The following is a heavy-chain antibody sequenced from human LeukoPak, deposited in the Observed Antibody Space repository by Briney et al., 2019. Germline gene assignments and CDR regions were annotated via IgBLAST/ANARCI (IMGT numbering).Heavy chain of an antibody. CDR2: INPNSGGT. J-gene: IGHJ5*02. CDR1: GYTFTGYY. D-gene: IGHD6-19*01. CDR3: ARAGAAVAGSDP. Sequence: ASVEVSCKASGYTFTGYYMHWVRQAPGQGLEWMGWINPNSGGTNYAQKFQGRVTMTRDTSISTAYMELSRLRSDDTAVYYCARAGAAVAGSDPWGQGTLVTVSS. V-gene: IGHV1-2*02.